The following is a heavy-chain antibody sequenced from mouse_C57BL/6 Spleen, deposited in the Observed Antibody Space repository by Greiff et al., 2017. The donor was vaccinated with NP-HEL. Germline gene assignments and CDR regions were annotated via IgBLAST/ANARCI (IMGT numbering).Heavy chain of an antibody. J-gene: IGHJ2*01. CDR1: GYTFTSYW. CDR3: ARSPYYGNYPDY. D-gene: IGHD2-10*01. CDR2: IDPSDSYT. Sequence: QVQLQQPGAELVMPGASVKLSCKASGYTFTSYWMHWVKQRPGQGLEWIGEIDPSDSYTNYNQKFKGKSTLTVDKSSSTAYMQLSSLTSEDSAVYYCARSPYYGNYPDYWGQGTTLTVSS. V-gene: IGHV1-69*01.